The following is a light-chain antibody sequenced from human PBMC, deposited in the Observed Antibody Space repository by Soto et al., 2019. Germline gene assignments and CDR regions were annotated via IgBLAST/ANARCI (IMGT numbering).Light chain of an antibody. CDR1: QSVSSNS. Sequence: EIVLTQSPGTLPLSAGERVTLSCRASQSVSSNSLAWYQQKPGQAPRLLVYGVSSRATGIPDRFSGSGSGTDFTLTISRLEPEAFAVYYCQQYGGSSTFGQGTKVDIK. V-gene: IGKV3-20*01. CDR3: QQYGGSST. J-gene: IGKJ1*01. CDR2: GVS.